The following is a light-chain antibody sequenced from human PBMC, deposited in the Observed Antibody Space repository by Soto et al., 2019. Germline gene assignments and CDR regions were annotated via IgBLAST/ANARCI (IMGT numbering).Light chain of an antibody. Sequence: EIVLTQSPATLSLSPGERATLSCRASQSVSSCLAWYQQKPGQAPRLLIYDASTRATGIPARFSGSGSGTEFTLTIISLQSEDFAVYYCQQYNDWPPITFGQGTRLEIK. J-gene: IGKJ5*01. CDR3: QQYNDWPPIT. CDR1: QSVSSC. V-gene: IGKV3-15*01. CDR2: DAS.